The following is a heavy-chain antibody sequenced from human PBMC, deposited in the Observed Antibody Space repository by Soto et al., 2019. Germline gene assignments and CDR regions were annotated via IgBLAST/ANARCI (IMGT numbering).Heavy chain of an antibody. CDR1: GGSISSSSYY. V-gene: IGHV4-39*01. CDR3: ARLARTIFVVVPIDLYY. Sequence: QLQLQESGPGLVKPSETLSLTCTVSGGSISSSSYYWGWIRQPPGKGLEWIGSIYYSGSTYYNPSLKSRVTISVDTSKNLFSLKLSSVTAADTAVYYCARLARTIFVVVPIDLYYWGQGTLVTVSS. CDR2: IYYSGST. J-gene: IGHJ4*02. D-gene: IGHD3-3*01.